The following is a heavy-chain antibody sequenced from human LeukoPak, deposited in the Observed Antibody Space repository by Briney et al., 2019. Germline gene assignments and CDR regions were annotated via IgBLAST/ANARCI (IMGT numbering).Heavy chain of an antibody. CDR3: ATSVNSRLDY. CDR2: IKQDGSEE. J-gene: IGHJ4*02. CDR1: GFTFGTYW. D-gene: IGHD4-23*01. Sequence: GGSLRLSCAASGFTFGTYWMTWVRQAPGKGLEWVANIKQDGSEEYYMDSVKGRFTISRDNAKNSLYLQMISLRAEDTAVYYCATSVNSRLDYWGQGTLVTVSS. V-gene: IGHV3-7*01.